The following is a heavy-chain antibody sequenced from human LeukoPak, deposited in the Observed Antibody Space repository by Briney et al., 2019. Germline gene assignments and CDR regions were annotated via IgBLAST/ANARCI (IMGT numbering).Heavy chain of an antibody. J-gene: IGHJ4*02. D-gene: IGHD1-20*01. CDR1: GFTFSNHA. CDR2: INSGGGST. V-gene: IGHV3-23*01. CDR3: AKDLSYNYNYFDS. Sequence: GGFLRLSCAASGFTFSNHALNWVRQAPGKGLEWVSGINSGGGSTYYTDSVKGRFTISRDNSKNTLYLQMNSLRADDAAVYYCAKDLSYNYNYFDSWGQGTLVTVSS.